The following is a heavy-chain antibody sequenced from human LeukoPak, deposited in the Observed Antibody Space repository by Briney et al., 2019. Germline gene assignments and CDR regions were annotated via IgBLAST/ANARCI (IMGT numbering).Heavy chain of an antibody. D-gene: IGHD3-22*01. CDR2: ISVSGHKT. Sequence: PGGSLRLSCAASGFSFSRYSMSWVRQAPGKGLEWASGISVSGHKTYHADSVKGRFTISRDNSNNMVYLQMNSLRAEDTAVYYCVKDLVGYDSSGYRDYWGQGTLVTVSS. V-gene: IGHV3-23*01. CDR3: VKDLVGYDSSGYRDY. CDR1: GFSFSRYS. J-gene: IGHJ4*02.